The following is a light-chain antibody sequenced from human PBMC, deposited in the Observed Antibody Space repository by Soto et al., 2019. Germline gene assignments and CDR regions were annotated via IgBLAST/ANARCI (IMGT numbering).Light chain of an antibody. CDR2: DNN. V-gene: IGLV1-40*01. CDR1: RSNIGAGYD. J-gene: IGLJ2*01. Sequence: QSVLTQPPSVSGAPGQRVSISCTGGRSNIGAGYDVQWDQQFPGTAPKLLIFDNNDRPSGVPDRFSGSKSGTSASLAITGLQAEDEADYFCQSYDSDLSVVLFGGGTKLTVL. CDR3: QSYDSDLSVVL.